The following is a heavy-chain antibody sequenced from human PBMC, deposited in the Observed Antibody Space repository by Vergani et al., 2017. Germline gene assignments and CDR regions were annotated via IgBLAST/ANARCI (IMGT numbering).Heavy chain of an antibody. CDR2: ISGSGGST. V-gene: IGHV3-23*01. CDR3: AKTKRDFDWPRGLDY. D-gene: IGHD3-9*01. CDR1: GFTFSSYA. Sequence: EVQLLESGGGLVQPGGSLRLSCAASGFTFSSYAMSWVRQAPGKGLEWVSAISGSGGSTYYADSVKGRFTISRDNSKNTLYLQMNSLRAEDTAVYYCAKTKRDFDWPRGLDYWGQGTLVTVAS. J-gene: IGHJ4*02.